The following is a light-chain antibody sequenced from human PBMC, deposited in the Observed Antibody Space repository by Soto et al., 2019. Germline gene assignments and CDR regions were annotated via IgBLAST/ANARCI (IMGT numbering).Light chain of an antibody. V-gene: IGLV2-14*01. Sequence: QSVLTQPASVSGSPGQSIITSCSGTSSDAGGYNLVSWYRQHPGNAPKLLIYEVTNRPSGVSNRFSGSKSGNTASLTISGLQAEDEADYYCISYTTSSTYVFGTGTKVTVL. J-gene: IGLJ1*01. CDR2: EVT. CDR1: SSDAGGYNL. CDR3: ISYTTSSTYV.